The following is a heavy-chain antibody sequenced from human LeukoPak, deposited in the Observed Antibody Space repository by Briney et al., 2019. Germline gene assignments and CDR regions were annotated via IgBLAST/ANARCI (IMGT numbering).Heavy chain of an antibody. CDR1: GGSFSGYY. J-gene: IGHJ6*03. V-gene: IGHV4-34*01. CDR3: ARVRYYYYMDV. Sequence: SETLSLTCAVYGGSFSGYYWSWIRQPPGKGLEWIGEINHSGSTNYNPSLKSRVTISVDTSKNQFSLKLSSVTAADTAVYYCARVRYYYYMDVWGKGTTVTVSS. CDR2: INHSGST.